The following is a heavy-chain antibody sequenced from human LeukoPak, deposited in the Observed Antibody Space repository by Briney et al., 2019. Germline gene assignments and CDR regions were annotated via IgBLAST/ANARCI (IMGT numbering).Heavy chain of an antibody. Sequence: ASVKVSCKASGYIFTAYYIHWVRQVPGQGLEWMGWINPLSGGTNSAQRFQGRVTLTRDMSSTTVYVEVSSLGSDDAAVYYCARGYSGYPKSYYFDSWGQGTLVTVSS. D-gene: IGHD5-12*01. CDR1: GYIFTAYY. CDR3: ARGYSGYPKSYYFDS. V-gene: IGHV1-2*02. CDR2: INPLSGGT. J-gene: IGHJ4*02.